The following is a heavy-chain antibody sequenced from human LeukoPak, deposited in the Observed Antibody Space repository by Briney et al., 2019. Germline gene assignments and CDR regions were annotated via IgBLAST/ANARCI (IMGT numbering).Heavy chain of an antibody. CDR1: GFTFSSYA. V-gene: IGHV3-23*01. J-gene: IGHJ4*02. D-gene: IGHD3-22*01. Sequence: GGSLRLSCAASGFTFSSYAMSWVRQAPGKGLEWVSAISGSGGSTYYADSVKGRFTISRDNSKNTLYLQMNSLRAEDTAVYYCAKVTYYYDSSGYYYLYFDYWSQGTLVTVSS. CDR3: AKVTYYYDSSGYYYLYFDY. CDR2: ISGSGGST.